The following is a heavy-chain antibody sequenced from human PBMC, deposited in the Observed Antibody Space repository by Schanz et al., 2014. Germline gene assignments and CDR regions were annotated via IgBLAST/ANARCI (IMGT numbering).Heavy chain of an antibody. J-gene: IGHJ3*01. D-gene: IGHD2-21*01. V-gene: IGHV3-53*01. CDR2: LYINAGST. CDR3: ARDEGRDGYNLAFDV. Sequence: EVQLVESGGGLIQPGGSLRLSCAVSGFSVSTNYMSWARQAPGKGLEWISSLYINAGSTRYADSVKGRFFISRDSSKTKSFLQMNSLRADDTAIYFCARDEGRDGYNLAFDVWGQGTLVTVSS. CDR1: GFSVSTNY.